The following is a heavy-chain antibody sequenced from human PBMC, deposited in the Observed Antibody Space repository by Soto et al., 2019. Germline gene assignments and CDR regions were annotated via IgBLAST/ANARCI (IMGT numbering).Heavy chain of an antibody. CDR1: GGTFSSYA. J-gene: IGHJ6*02. CDR3: ARSAATDTGPYYYGMDV. CDR2: IIPIFGTA. D-gene: IGHD6-25*01. Sequence: QVQLVQSGAEVKKPGSSVTVSCKASGGTFSSYAISWVRQAPGQGLEWMGGIIPIFGTANYAQKFQGRVTITADESTSTAYMELSSLRSEDTAVYYCARSAATDTGPYYYGMDVWGQGTTVTVSS. V-gene: IGHV1-69*01.